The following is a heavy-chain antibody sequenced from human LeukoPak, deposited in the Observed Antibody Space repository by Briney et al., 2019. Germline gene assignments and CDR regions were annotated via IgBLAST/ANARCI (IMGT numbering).Heavy chain of an antibody. Sequence: SETLSLTCTVSGDSISRSTYYWAWIRQPPGKGLEWIGSVYYGRSPYFNPSLESRATISVDTSKNHFSLKMSPVTAADTAVYYCARSSGTGTFSYWGQGTLVTVSS. V-gene: IGHV4-39*02. CDR2: VYYGRSP. CDR3: ARSSGTGTFSY. CDR1: GDSISRSTYY. J-gene: IGHJ4*02. D-gene: IGHD6-25*01.